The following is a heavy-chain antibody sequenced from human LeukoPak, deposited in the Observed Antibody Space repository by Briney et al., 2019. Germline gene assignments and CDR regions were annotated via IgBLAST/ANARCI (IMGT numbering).Heavy chain of an antibody. CDR3: ARILDSAWGELGY. Sequence: GGSLRLSCAASGFTFSSYVMHWVRQAPGKGLEWVAIISYDGSNEYYADSVKGRFTISRDNSKNTLYLQMNSLRAEDTAVYYCARILDSAWGELGYWGQGTLVTVSS. CDR1: GFTFSSYV. V-gene: IGHV3-30*04. CDR2: ISYDGSNE. D-gene: IGHD6-19*01. J-gene: IGHJ4*02.